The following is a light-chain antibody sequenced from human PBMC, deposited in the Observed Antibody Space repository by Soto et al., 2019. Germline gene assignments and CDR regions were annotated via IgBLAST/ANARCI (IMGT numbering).Light chain of an antibody. CDR3: SSSPTSSTGGV. V-gene: IGLV2-14*01. Sequence: QSVLTQPASVSGSPGQSVTISCTGSSSDVGVYNFVSWYQQHPAKAPKLMISEVSNRPSGVSNRFSGSKSDITASLTISGLPPEDEADYYCSSSPTSSTGGVFGGGTKLTVL. J-gene: IGLJ2*01. CDR2: EVS. CDR1: SSDVGVYNF.